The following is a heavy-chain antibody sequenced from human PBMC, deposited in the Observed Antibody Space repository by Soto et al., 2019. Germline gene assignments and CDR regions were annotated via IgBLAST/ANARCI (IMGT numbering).Heavy chain of an antibody. V-gene: IGHV1-18*01. J-gene: IGHJ5*02. CDR1: GDSFTSYA. Sequence: GTSVKLSCKACGDSFTSYAMHWVRQAPGQRLEWMGWINAYNGNTNYAQKLQGRVTMTTDTSTSTAYMELRSLRSDDTAVYYCARAPTYYDILTGYTWFDPWGQGTLVTVSS. CDR2: INAYNGNT. CDR3: ARAPTYYDILTGYTWFDP. D-gene: IGHD3-9*01.